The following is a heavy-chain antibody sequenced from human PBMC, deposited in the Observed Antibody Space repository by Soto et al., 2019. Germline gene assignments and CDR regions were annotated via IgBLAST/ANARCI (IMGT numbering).Heavy chain of an antibody. D-gene: IGHD5-18*01. V-gene: IGHV3-7*05. CDR2: IKQDGSEK. J-gene: IGHJ4*02. CDR3: ASHYRTSGYSYGQVALDY. CDR1: GFTFSSYW. Sequence: GGSLRLSCAASGFTFSSYWMSWVRQAPGKGLEWVANIKQDGSEKYYVDSVKGRFTISRDNAKNSLYLQMNSLRAEDTAVYYCASHYRTSGYSYGQVALDYWGQGTLVTVSS.